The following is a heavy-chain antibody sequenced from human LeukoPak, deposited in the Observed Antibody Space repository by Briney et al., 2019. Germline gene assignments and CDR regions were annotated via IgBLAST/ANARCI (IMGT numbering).Heavy chain of an antibody. CDR3: ARDTNPSIAAAGTHFDY. D-gene: IGHD6-13*01. Sequence: SETLSLTCTVSGYSISSGYYWGWIRQPPGKGLEWIGSIYHSGSTYYNPSLKSRVTISVDTSKNQFSLKLSSVTAADTAVYYCARDTNPSIAAAGTHFDYWGQGTLVTVSS. CDR1: GYSISSGYY. V-gene: IGHV4-38-2*02. CDR2: IYHSGST. J-gene: IGHJ4*02.